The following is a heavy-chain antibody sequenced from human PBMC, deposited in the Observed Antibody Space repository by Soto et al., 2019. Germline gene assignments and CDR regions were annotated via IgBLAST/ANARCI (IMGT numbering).Heavy chain of an antibody. V-gene: IGHV1-46*01. CDR3: VREDLISMRDYYFVY. D-gene: IGHD3-22*01. J-gene: IGHJ4*02. Sequence: ASVKVSCKASRYTFTNYYIHWVRQAPGQGLEWMGIINPSGGSTSYAQKLQGRVTMTRDTSTSTVYMELNSLRSEDTALYYCVREDLISMRDYYFVYWGQGTQVTVS. CDR1: RYTFTNYY. CDR2: INPSGGST.